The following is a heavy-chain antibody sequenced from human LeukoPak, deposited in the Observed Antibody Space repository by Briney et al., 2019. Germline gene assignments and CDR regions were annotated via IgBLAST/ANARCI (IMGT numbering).Heavy chain of an antibody. CDR3: ARVRSSSEYYYYYMDV. V-gene: IGHV4-38-2*02. CDR1: GYSISSGYY. D-gene: IGHD6-6*01. CDR2: IYRSGST. Sequence: SETLSLTCTVSGYSISSGYYWGWIRPPPGKGVEWIGSIYRSGSTYYNPSLKSRVTISVDTSKNQFSLKLSSVNAADTAVYYCARVRSSSEYYYYYMDVWGKGTTVTVSS. J-gene: IGHJ6*03.